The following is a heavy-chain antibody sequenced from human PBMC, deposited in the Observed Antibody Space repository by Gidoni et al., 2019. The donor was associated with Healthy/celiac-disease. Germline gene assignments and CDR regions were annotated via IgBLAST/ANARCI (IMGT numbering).Heavy chain of an antibody. CDR2: ISYDGSNK. CDR1: GFTFSSYA. D-gene: IGHD3-9*01. J-gene: IGHJ4*02. CDR3: ASRANKLRYFDWLPDY. V-gene: IGHV3-30-3*01. Sequence: QVQLVESGGGVVQPGRSLRLSCAASGFTFSSYAMHWVRQAPGKGLEWVAVISYDGSNKYYADSVKGRFTISRDNSKNTLYLQMNSLRAEDTAVYYCASRANKLRYFDWLPDYWGQGTLVTVSS.